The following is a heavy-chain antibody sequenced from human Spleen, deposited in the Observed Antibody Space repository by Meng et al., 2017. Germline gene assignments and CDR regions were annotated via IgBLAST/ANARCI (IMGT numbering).Heavy chain of an antibody. Sequence: SETLSLTCTVSGGSISSYYWSWIRQPPGKGLEWIGYIYYSGSTKYNPSLKSRVTISLDTSKNQFSLKLSSVTAADTAVYYCARESRELVGALYFDYWGQGTLVTVSS. CDR1: GGSISSYY. CDR3: ARESRELVGALYFDY. CDR2: IYYSGST. D-gene: IGHD1-26*01. J-gene: IGHJ4*02. V-gene: IGHV4-59*01.